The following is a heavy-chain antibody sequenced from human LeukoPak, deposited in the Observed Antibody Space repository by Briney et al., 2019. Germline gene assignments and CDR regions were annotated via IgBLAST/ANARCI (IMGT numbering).Heavy chain of an antibody. J-gene: IGHJ5*02. CDR2: IYYSGST. V-gene: IGHV4-59*01. CDR3: ARGGDYCNSFDP. CDR1: GGSISSYY. Sequence: SETLFLTCTVSGGSISSYYWSWIRQPPGKGLDWIGYIYYSGSTNYNPSLKSRVTISVDKSKRQFSLNLTSVTAADTAVYYCARGGDYCNSFDPWGQGTLVSVSS. D-gene: IGHD4-17*01.